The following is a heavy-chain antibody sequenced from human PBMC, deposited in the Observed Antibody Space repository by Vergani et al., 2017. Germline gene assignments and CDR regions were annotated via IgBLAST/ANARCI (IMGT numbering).Heavy chain of an antibody. D-gene: IGHD4-11*01. Sequence: QVQLQESGPGLVKPSQTLSLTCTVSGGSISSNNNYWSWIRQPAGKGLEWIGRIHTSGSTNYNPSLKSRVTMSEDTSKNQFSLKLSSVTAADTAVYYCAREVKGVLDYWGQGTLVTVSS. CDR3: AREVKGVLDY. CDR1: GGSISSNNNY. V-gene: IGHV4-61*02. J-gene: IGHJ4*02. CDR2: IHTSGST.